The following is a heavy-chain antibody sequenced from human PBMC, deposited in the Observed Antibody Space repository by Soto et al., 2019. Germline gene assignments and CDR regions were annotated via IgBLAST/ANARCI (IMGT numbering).Heavy chain of an antibody. CDR1: GGSISSYY. CDR2: IYYSGST. Sequence: QVQLQESGPGLVKPSETLSLTCTVSGGSISSYYWSWIRQPPGKGLEWIGDIYYSGSTNYNPSLKSRVTISVATSKNQFYLKLSSVTAADTAVYYCARGRDDYVWGSYRPTGWFDPWGQGTLVTVSS. V-gene: IGHV4-59*01. CDR3: ARGRDDYVWGSYRPTGWFDP. D-gene: IGHD3-16*02. J-gene: IGHJ5*02.